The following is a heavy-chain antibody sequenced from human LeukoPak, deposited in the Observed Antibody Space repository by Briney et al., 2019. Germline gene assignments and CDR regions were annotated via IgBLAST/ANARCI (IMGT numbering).Heavy chain of an antibody. V-gene: IGHV3-21*01. J-gene: IGHJ3*02. CDR1: GFTFSSYS. CDR2: ISSSSSYI. Sequence: AGGSLRLSCAASGFTFSSYSMNWVRQAPGKGLEWVSSISSSSSYIYYADSVKGRFTISRDNAKNSLYLQMNSLRAEDTAVYYCARGPLAVAGAFDIWGQGTMVTVSS. CDR3: ARGPLAVAGAFDI. D-gene: IGHD6-19*01.